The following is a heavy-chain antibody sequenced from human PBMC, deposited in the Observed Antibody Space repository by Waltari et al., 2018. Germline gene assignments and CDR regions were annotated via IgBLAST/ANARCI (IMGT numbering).Heavy chain of an antibody. V-gene: IGHV3-23*01. CDR1: GFSFRRSA. Sequence: EVQLLESGGGLVQPGGSLRPSCAASGFSFRRSAMTWVRQAPGKGLEWVSTISISGNSPFYADSVKGRFTISRDNSKNTLYLQMSSLRAEDTAVYYCAQDYYDASVLGYWGQGTLVTVSS. CDR2: ISISGNSP. D-gene: IGHD3-22*01. J-gene: IGHJ4*02. CDR3: AQDYYDASVLGY.